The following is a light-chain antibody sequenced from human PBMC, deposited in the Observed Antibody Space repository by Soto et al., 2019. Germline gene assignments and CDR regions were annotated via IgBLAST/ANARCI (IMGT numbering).Light chain of an antibody. Sequence: EIVLTQSPGTLSLSPGERPTLSCRASQIVSSTYLAWFQQKPGQAPXLXXYGASTRATGIPDRFSGSGSGTDFTLTISGLEPEDFALYYCQQYGVTPPNTFGGGTKVDIK. V-gene: IGKV3-20*01. CDR2: GAS. CDR1: QIVSSTY. J-gene: IGKJ4*01. CDR3: QQYGVTPPNT.